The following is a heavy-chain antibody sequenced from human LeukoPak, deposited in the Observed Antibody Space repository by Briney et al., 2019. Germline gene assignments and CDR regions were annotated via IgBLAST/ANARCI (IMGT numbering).Heavy chain of an antibody. Sequence: SEALSLTCAVCGGSISSGGYSWSWIRQPPGKGLGWIGYIYHSGSTYYNPSLKSRVTISVDRSKNQFSLKLSSVTAADTAVYYCARGYGDYEIGYYFDYWGQGTLVTVSS. V-gene: IGHV4-30-2*01. D-gene: IGHD4-17*01. CDR3: ARGYGDYEIGYYFDY. CDR1: GGSISSGGYS. J-gene: IGHJ4*02. CDR2: IYHSGST.